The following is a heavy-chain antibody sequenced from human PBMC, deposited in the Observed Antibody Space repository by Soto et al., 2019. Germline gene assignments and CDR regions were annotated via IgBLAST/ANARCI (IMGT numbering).Heavy chain of an antibody. V-gene: IGHV2-5*02. CDR1: GLSLRTTGVG. J-gene: IGHJ6*02. CDR3: VQSRCGGDCLEIYSSHAYNGLDV. D-gene: IGHD2-21*02. CDR2: LYWDDDK. Sequence: QVTLKESGPTLVKPTQTLTLTCTVSGLSLRTTGVGVGWVRQPPGKALEWLALLYWDDDKRYSPSLRSRLTIDKDISEKQVVLTMTNMDNVDTATYYCVQSRCGGDCLEIYSSHAYNGLDVWGQGTTVTVSS.